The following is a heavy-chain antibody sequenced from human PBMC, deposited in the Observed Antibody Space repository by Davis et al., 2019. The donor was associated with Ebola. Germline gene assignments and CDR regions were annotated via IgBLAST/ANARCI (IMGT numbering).Heavy chain of an antibody. V-gene: IGHV1-3*01. D-gene: IGHD6-19*01. CDR3: ARDTLYSSGPDY. Sequence: ASVQVSCMASGYTFTSYAMHWVRQAPGQRLEWMGWINAGNGNTKYSQKFQGRVTITRDTSASTAYMELSSLRSEDTAVYYCARDTLYSSGPDYWGQGTLVTVSS. CDR2: INAGNGNT. CDR1: GYTFTSYA. J-gene: IGHJ4*02.